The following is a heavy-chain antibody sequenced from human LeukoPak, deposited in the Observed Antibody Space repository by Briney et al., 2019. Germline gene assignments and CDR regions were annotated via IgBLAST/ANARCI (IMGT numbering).Heavy chain of an antibody. J-gene: IGHJ6*04. D-gene: IGHD3-10*02. CDR1: GFTFSSYE. V-gene: IGHV3-48*03. CDR2: ILSSVSTM. CDR3: AELGITMIGGV. Sequence: PGGSLRLSCAAAGFTFSSYEMNWVRQAPGKGLEWVSYILSSVSTMYYADSVKGRFTISRDNAKNSLYLQMNSLRAEDTAVYYCAELGITMIGGVWGKGTTVTISS.